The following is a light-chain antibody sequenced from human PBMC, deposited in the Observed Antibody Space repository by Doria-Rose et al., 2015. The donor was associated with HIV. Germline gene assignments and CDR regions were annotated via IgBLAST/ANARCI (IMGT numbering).Light chain of an antibody. J-gene: IGLJ2*01. CDR2: GEN. V-gene: IGLV3-19*01. Sequence: SSELPQEPSVSVALGQTVRITCQGDSFRNYYATWHQQKPGQAPLLVIYGENTRPSGIPDRFSGSTSGDTASLTITGAQAADEADYYCQSRDSSGNHLLFGGGTKLTVL. CDR3: QSRDSSGNHLL. CDR1: SFRNYY.